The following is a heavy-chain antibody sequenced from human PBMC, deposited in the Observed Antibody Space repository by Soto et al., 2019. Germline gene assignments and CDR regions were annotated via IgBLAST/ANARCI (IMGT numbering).Heavy chain of an antibody. D-gene: IGHD6-13*01. CDR1: GFTFSIYS. CDR3: VRRLAGSGTNYFDY. J-gene: IGHJ4*02. V-gene: IGHV3-48*01. CDR2: IISTGSTM. Sequence: VQLVESGGGLVQPGGSLRLSCAASGFTFSIYSMAWARQAPGKGLGWVSSIISTGSTMYYADSVKGRFTISRDNAKNSLYLQMNSLRAEDTAVYYCVRRLAGSGTNYFDYWGQGTLVTVSS.